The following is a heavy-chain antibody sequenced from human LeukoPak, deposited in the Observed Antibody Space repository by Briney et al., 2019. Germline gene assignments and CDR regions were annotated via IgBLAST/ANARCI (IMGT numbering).Heavy chain of an antibody. V-gene: IGHV4-59*01. CDR3: ARARGEVTMVQGDINPYYYYGMDV. CDR1: GGSISGYY. CDR2: INYRGST. D-gene: IGHD3-10*01. J-gene: IGHJ6*02. Sequence: SETLSLTCTVSGGSISGYYWSWIRRPPGKRLEWIGYINYRGSTDCNPSLKSRVTISVDTSKNQFSLKLSSVTAADTAVYYCARARGEVTMVQGDINPYYYYGMDVRGQGTTVTVSS.